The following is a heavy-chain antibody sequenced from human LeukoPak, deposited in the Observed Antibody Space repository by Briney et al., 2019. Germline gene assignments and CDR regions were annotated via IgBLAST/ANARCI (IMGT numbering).Heavy chain of an antibody. CDR3: ARARYETRIWPKSRYDYYHYMDV. CDR2: INAGNGNT. V-gene: IGHV1-3*03. Sequence: ASVKVSCKASGYTFTSYTIHWVRQAPGQSLEWVGWINAGNGNTKYSQEFQDRVTITRDTSASTAYMELSSLRSEDMAVYYCARARYETRIWPKSRYDYYHYMDVWGKGTTVTVSS. D-gene: IGHD3-3*01. J-gene: IGHJ6*03. CDR1: GYTFTSYT.